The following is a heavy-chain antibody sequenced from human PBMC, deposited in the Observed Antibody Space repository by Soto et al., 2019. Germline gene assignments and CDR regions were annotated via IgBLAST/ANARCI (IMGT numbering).Heavy chain of an antibody. J-gene: IGHJ4*02. V-gene: IGHV3-23*01. Sequence: GGSLRLSCAASGFTFSSYAMSWVRQAPGKGLEWVSAISGSGGSTYYADSVKGRFTISRDNSKNTLYLQMNSLRAEDTAVYYCAKGRLDPPPYYGSGSFDYWGQGTLVTVSS. CDR2: ISGSGGST. D-gene: IGHD3-10*01. CDR3: AKGRLDPPPYYGSGSFDY. CDR1: GFTFSSYA.